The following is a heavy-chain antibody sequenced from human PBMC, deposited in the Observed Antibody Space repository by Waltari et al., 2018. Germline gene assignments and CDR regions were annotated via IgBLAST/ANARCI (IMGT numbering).Heavy chain of an antibody. V-gene: IGHV4-34*02. J-gene: IGHJ5*02. Sequence: QVQLQQWGAGLLKPSETLSLTCAVYGGSLSTYYWTWIRQSPGKSLEWIGEIIHSGSTYYNPSRMTRVTISVDTSKNQFSLDLTSVTAADTAVYYCARGRGVDNGGWFDPWGQGTLVTVSS. CDR3: ARGRGVDNGGWFDP. CDR2: IIHSGST. D-gene: IGHD3-16*01. CDR1: GGSLSTYY.